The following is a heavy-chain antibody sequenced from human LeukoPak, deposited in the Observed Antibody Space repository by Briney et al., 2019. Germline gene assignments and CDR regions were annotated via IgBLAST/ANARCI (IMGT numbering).Heavy chain of an antibody. J-gene: IGHJ4*02. CDR3: ARGKYGGYFIDY. V-gene: IGHV3-23*01. D-gene: IGHD5-12*01. CDR1: GFTFSSYA. CDR2: ISGSGDTT. Sequence: GGSLRLSCAASGFTFSSYAVNWVRQAPGKGLEWVSGISGSGDTTYYADSVKGRFTISRDNSKNTLYLQMNSLRAEDTAVYYCARGKYGGYFIDYWGQGTLVTVSS.